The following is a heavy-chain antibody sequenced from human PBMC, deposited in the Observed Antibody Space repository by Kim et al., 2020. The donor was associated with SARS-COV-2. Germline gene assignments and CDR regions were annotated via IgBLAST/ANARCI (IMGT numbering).Heavy chain of an antibody. J-gene: IGHJ6*02. V-gene: IGHV3-21*01. D-gene: IGHD3-22*01. Sequence: GGSLRLSSAASGFTFSSYSMNWVRQAPGKGLEWVSSISSSSSYIYYADSVKGRFTISRDNAKNSLYLQMNSLRAEDTAVYYCARDRVVVISHYYYYGMDVWDQGTTVTVSS. CDR3: ARDRVVVISHYYYYGMDV. CDR2: ISSSSSYI. CDR1: GFTFSSYS.